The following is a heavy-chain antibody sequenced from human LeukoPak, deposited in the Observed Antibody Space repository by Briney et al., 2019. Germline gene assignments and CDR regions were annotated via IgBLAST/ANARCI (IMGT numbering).Heavy chain of an antibody. Sequence: PVGSLRLSCAASGFTFTSYAMSWVRQAPGKGLEWVSAISGSGGGTYYADSVKGRFTISRDSSKNTLYLQMNSLRAEDTAVYYCAKGDFYGDYPYGMDVWGQGTTVTVSS. CDR3: AKGDFYGDYPYGMDV. CDR2: ISGSGGGT. CDR1: GFTFTSYA. V-gene: IGHV3-23*01. D-gene: IGHD3-3*01. J-gene: IGHJ6*02.